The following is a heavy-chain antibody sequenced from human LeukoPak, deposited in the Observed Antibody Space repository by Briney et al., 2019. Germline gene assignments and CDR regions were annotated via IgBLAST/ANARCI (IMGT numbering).Heavy chain of an antibody. V-gene: IGHV4-59*08. D-gene: IGHD3-16*01. J-gene: IGHJ4*02. CDR1: DDSISSFY. Sequence: PSETLSLTCIVSDDSISSFYWSWIRQPPGKGLEWIGYIYKNVTTSYNPSLKSRVTISIDTPKNQFSLKLSSVTAADTAVYYCARLYDYVWGSYYPFDYWGQGTLVTVSS. CDR2: IYKNVTT. CDR3: ARLYDYVWGSYYPFDY.